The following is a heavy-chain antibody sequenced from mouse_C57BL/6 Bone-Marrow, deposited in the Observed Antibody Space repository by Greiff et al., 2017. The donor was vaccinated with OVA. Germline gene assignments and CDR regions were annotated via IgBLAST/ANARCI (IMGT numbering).Heavy chain of an antibody. D-gene: IGHD1-1*01. CDR1: GYSFTSYY. CDR3: ARGTVVATYYYAMDY. V-gene: IGHV1-66*01. J-gene: IGHJ4*01. Sequence: QVQLKESGPELVKPGASVKISCKASGYSFTSYYIHWVKQRPGQGLEWIGWIYPGSGNTKYNEKFKGKATLTADTSSSTAYMQLSSLTSEDSAVYYCARGTVVATYYYAMDYWGQGTSVTVSS. CDR2: IYPGSGNT.